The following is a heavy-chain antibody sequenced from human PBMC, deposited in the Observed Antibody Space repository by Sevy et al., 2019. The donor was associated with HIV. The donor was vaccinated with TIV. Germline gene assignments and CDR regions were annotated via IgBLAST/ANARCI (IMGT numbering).Heavy chain of an antibody. D-gene: IGHD2-15*01. Sequence: GGSLRLSCAASGFTFSSYAMHWVRQAPGKGLEWVAVISYDGSNQYYADSVKGRFTISRDNSKNTLYLQMNSLRAEDTAVYYCARVLGYCSGGSCYSVKSYYYYGMDVWGQGTTVTVSS. CDR3: ARVLGYCSGGSCYSVKSYYYYGMDV. CDR1: GFTFSSYA. V-gene: IGHV3-30-3*01. J-gene: IGHJ6*02. CDR2: ISYDGSNQ.